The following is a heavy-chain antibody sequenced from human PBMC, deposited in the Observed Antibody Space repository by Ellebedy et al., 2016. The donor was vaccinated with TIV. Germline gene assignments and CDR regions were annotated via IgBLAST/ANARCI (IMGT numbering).Heavy chain of an antibody. CDR1: GFTFSSYW. D-gene: IGHD6-19*01. Sequence: GESLKISCAASGFTFSSYWMHWVRQAPGKGLVWVSRINSDGSSTSYADSVKGRFTISRDNAKNTLYLQMNSLRAEDTAVYYCARSRIAVFDIWGQGTMVTVSS. J-gene: IGHJ3*02. V-gene: IGHV3-74*01. CDR2: INSDGSST. CDR3: ARSRIAVFDI.